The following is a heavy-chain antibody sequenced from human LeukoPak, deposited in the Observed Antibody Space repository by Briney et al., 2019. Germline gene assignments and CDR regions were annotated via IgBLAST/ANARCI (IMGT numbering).Heavy chain of an antibody. CDR2: IYYTGST. D-gene: IGHD3-10*01. CDR3: ARRPGSGSRHFDY. J-gene: IGHJ4*02. V-gene: IGHV4-39*01. Sequence: PSETLSLICTVSGGSFSTSSYYWSWIRQPPEKRLEWIGTIYYTGSTYYNPSLKSRVTISVDASKNQFSLKLSSVTAADTAVYYCARRPGSGSRHFDYWGQGTLVTVSS. CDR1: GGSFSTSSYY.